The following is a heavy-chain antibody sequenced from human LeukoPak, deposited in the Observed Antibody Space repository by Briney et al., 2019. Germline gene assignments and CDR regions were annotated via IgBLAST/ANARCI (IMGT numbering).Heavy chain of an antibody. CDR3: ARGVGATMRSFFDY. CDR1: GFTFSSYS. V-gene: IGHV3-30*14. CDR2: ISYDGSNK. J-gene: IGHJ4*02. D-gene: IGHD1-26*01. Sequence: PGRSLRLSCAASGFTFSSYSMHWVRQAPGKGLEWVAVISYDGSNKYYADSVKGRFTISRDNSKNSLYLQMNSLRAEDTAVYYCARGVGATMRSFFDYWGQGTLVTVSS.